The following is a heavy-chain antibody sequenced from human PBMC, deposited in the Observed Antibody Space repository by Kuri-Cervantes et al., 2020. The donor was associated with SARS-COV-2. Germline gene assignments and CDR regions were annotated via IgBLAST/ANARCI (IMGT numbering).Heavy chain of an antibody. D-gene: IGHD6-6*01. CDR3: AKSLPAAPWSFDY. V-gene: IGHV3-23*01. CDR1: GFTFSSYW. CDR2: ISGSGGST. J-gene: IGHJ4*02. Sequence: GGSLRLSCAASGFTFSSYWMHWVRQAPGKGLEWVSAISGSGGSTYYADSVKGRFTISRDNSKNTLFLQMNSLRVEDTAIYYCAKSLPAAPWSFDYWGQGTLVTVSS.